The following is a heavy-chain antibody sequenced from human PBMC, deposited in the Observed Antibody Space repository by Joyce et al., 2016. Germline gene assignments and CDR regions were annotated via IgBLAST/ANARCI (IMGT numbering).Heavy chain of an antibody. Sequence: QVQLVESGGGVVQPGRSLRLSCAGSGRTVSNYGVHGVRQAPGKGMEWVAVISYDGIYKYYADSVKGGFTISRDNSKNTVFLEMNSLRAEDTAVYYCAKILTATYSSGWFLDYWGQGTLVTVSS. D-gene: IGHD6-25*01. CDR1: GRTVSNYG. V-gene: IGHV3-30*18. J-gene: IGHJ4*02. CDR2: ISYDGIYK. CDR3: AKILTATYSSGWFLDY.